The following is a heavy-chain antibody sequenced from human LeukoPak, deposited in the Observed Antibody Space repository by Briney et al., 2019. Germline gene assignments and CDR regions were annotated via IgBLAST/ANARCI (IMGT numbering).Heavy chain of an antibody. Sequence: SETLSLTCAVYIDSFSNYHWNWIRQTPAKGMEWIGEVNESGGTNISPSLRSRVILSVDTSKNQFSLKLISVTVADTAIYYCARGQGATVPQVGKNWFDPWGQGTLVTVSS. CDR1: IDSFSNYH. CDR2: VNESGGT. CDR3: ARGQGATVPQVGKNWFDP. V-gene: IGHV4-34*01. D-gene: IGHD1-26*01. J-gene: IGHJ5*02.